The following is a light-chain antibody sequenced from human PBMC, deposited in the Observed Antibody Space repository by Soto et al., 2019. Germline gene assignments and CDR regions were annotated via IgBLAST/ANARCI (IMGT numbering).Light chain of an antibody. CDR3: QQYHKWPIT. CDR2: GAS. V-gene: IGKV3-15*01. J-gene: IGKJ5*01. Sequence: EVVLTQSPSTLSVSPGERATLSCRASQSISINLAWYQQIPGQVPRLLIYGASTMATGIPARFSGSGSGTDFTLTISSLQSEDFALYYCQQYHKWPITFGQGARLELK. CDR1: QSISIN.